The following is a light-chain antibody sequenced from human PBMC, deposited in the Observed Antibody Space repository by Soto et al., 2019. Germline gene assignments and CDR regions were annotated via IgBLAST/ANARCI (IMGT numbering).Light chain of an antibody. Sequence: QSVLTQPRSVSGSPGQSVTISCTGTSSDVGGYNYVSWYQQHPGKAPKLMIYDVSKRPSGVPDRFSGSKSGNTASLTISGLQAEDEADYYCYSYVGSYTRVFGGGTKLTVL. CDR2: DVS. CDR3: YSYVGSYTRV. J-gene: IGLJ3*02. V-gene: IGLV2-11*01. CDR1: SSDVGGYNY.